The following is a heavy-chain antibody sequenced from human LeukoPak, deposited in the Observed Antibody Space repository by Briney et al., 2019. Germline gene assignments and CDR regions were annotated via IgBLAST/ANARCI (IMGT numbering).Heavy chain of an antibody. V-gene: IGHV4-30-4*07. J-gene: IGHJ6*03. CDR3: ASEGIRDYYYYIMDV. CDR2: IYNSGNT. D-gene: IGHD1-14*01. CDR1: GGSISSGDYS. Sequence: SSETLSLTCAVSGGSISSGDYSWSWIRQPPGEGLEWIGFIYNSGNTYYNPSLKSRVTLSVDTSKNQFSLNLSSVTAADTAVYYCASEGIRDYYYYIMDVWGKGTTVTISS.